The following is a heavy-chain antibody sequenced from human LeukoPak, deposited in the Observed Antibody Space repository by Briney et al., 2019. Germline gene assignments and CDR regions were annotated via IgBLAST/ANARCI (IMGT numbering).Heavy chain of an antibody. J-gene: IGHJ4*02. CDR1: GITLSNYG. D-gene: IGHD3-22*01. CDR2: MSDSGGRT. Sequence: GGSLRLSCAVSGITLSNYGMSWVRQAPGKGLEWVAGMSDSGGRTNYADSVKGRFTISRDNPKNTLYLQMNSLRAEDTAVYFCAQRGVVIRVILVGFHKEAYYFDSWGQGALVTVSS. CDR3: AQRGVVIRVILVGFHKEAYYFDS. V-gene: IGHV3-23*01.